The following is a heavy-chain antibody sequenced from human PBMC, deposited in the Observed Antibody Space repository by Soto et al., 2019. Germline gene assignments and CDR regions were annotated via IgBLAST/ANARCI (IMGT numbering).Heavy chain of an antibody. J-gene: IGHJ4*02. Sequence: QVQLVQSGAEVKKPGASVKVSCRASGYTFTTYDINWVRQATGQGLEWMGWMNTYSGNTGYAQKFQGRVTMTSNTPISTAYMELSGLTSEDTAVYYCVRGHRHYGVYTGDSWGQGTLVTVSS. CDR2: MNTYSGNT. CDR3: VRGHRHYGVYTGDS. D-gene: IGHD3-16*01. V-gene: IGHV1-8*01. CDR1: GYTFTTYD.